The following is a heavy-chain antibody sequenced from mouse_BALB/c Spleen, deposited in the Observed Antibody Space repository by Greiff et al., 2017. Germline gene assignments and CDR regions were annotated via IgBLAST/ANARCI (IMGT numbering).Heavy chain of an antibody. CDR3: TRSIAYYYGTLFDY. Sequence: EVQLQQSGTVLARPGASVKMSCKASGYSFTSYWMHWVKQRPGQGLEWIGAIYPGNSDTSYNQKFKGKAKLTAVTSASTAYMELSSLTNEDSAVYYGTRSIAYYYGTLFDYWGQGTTRTVSA. V-gene: IGHV1-5*01. CDR1: GYSFTSYW. J-gene: IGHJ2*01. D-gene: IGHD1-1*01. CDR2: IYPGNSDT.